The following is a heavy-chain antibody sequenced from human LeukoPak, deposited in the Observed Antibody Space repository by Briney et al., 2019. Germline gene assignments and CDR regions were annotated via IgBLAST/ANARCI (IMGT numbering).Heavy chain of an antibody. D-gene: IGHD1-26*01. CDR1: GGTFSRYA. V-gene: IGHV1-69*13. CDR3: ARAELLHYFDY. Sequence: PVTVSFKASGGTFSRYAISWVREAPGQGLEWMGGIIPLFGTANYAQKFQGRVTITADESTSTAYMELSSLRSEDTAVYYCARAELLHYFDYWGQGTLVTVSS. J-gene: IGHJ4*02. CDR2: IIPLFGTA.